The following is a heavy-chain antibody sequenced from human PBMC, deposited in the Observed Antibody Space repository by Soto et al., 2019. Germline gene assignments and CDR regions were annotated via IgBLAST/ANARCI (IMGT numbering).Heavy chain of an antibody. CDR2: IKQDGTEK. V-gene: IGHV3-7*01. CDR1: GFTFSTYW. Sequence: EVQLVESGGGLVQPGGSLRLSCAASGFTFSTYWMRWVRRTPGKGLEWVANIKQDGTEKYYVDSVRGRLTVSRDNAKSSLYLQMNSLRVEDTAVYYCTTSPHRDAERVFVWGQGTAVTVS. D-gene: IGHD1-26*01. CDR3: TTSPHRDAERVFV. J-gene: IGHJ6*02.